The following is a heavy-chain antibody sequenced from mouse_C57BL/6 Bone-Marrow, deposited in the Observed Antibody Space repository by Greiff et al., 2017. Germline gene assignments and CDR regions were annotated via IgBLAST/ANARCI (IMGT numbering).Heavy chain of an antibody. D-gene: IGHD4-1*01. CDR3: AILTGTWFAY. Sequence: VKLVESGPGLVAPSQSLSITCTVSGFSLTSYGVDWVRQSPGKGLEWLGVIWGGGSTNYNSALKSRLSISKDNYKSQVFLKMNSLQTDDTAMYYCAILTGTWFAYWGQGTLVTVSA. J-gene: IGHJ3*01. CDR1: GFSLTSYG. V-gene: IGHV2-6*01. CDR2: IWGGGST.